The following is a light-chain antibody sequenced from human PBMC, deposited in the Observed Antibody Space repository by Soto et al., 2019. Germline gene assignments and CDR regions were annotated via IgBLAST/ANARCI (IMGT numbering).Light chain of an antibody. CDR3: SSYTSGGDV. Sequence: QSALTQPASVSGSPGQSITISCTGTSSDVGGYNYVSWFQQHPGKAPKLMIYEVSNRPSGVSNRFSGSKSGNTASLTISGLQAEDEADYYCSSYTSGGDVCGTGTKVTVL. CDR1: SSDVGGYNY. CDR2: EVS. V-gene: IGLV2-14*01. J-gene: IGLJ1*01.